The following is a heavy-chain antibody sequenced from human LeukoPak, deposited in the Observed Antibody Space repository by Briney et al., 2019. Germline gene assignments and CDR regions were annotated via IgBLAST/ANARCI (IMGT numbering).Heavy chain of an antibody. V-gene: IGHV3-23*01. CDR2: ISGSGGST. CDR1: GFTFSSYA. D-gene: IGHD5-12*01. CDR3: AKVLRGYSGYVTIVDAFDI. Sequence: GGSLRLSCAASGFTFSSYAMSWVRQAPGKGLGWVSAISGSGGSTYYADSVKGRFTISRDNSKNTLYLQMNSLRAEDTAVYYCAKVLRGYSGYVTIVDAFDIWGQGTMVTVSS. J-gene: IGHJ3*02.